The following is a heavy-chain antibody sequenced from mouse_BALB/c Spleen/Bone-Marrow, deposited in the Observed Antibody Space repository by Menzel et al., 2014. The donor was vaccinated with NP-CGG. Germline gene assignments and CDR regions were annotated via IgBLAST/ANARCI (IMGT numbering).Heavy chain of an antibody. CDR2: INPFNDYT. CDR1: GYTFTNHH. V-gene: IGHV1S45*01. Sequence: VQLQQSGAELVRPGASVKISCKAFGYTFTNHHMNWVKQRPGQGLDWIGYINPFNDYTTYNQKFKGKATLTVDKSSSTAIMGLSSLPSEDSAFYYLARPEVTFYSFAYWGQAPPLPVS. CDR3: ARPEVTFYSFAY. D-gene: IGHD1-1*01. J-gene: IGHJ2*01.